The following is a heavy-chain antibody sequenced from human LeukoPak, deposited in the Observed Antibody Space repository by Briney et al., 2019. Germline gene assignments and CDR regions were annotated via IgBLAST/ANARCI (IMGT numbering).Heavy chain of an antibody. J-gene: IGHJ6*04. V-gene: IGHV1-69*06. CDR2: IIPIVGTA. D-gene: IGHD2-15*01. CDR1: GGTFSSYA. Sequence: ASVKVSCKASGGTFSSYAISWVRQAPGQGLEWMGGIIPIVGTANYAQKFQGRVTITADKSTSTAYMELSSLRSEDTAVYYCARVVVVAAGGDYYYYYGMDVWGKGTTVTVSS. CDR3: ARVVVVAAGGDYYYYYGMDV.